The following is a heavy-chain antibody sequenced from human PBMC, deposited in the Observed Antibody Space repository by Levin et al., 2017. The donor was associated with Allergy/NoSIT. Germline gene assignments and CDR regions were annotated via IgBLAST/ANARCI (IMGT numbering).Heavy chain of an antibody. J-gene: IGHJ4*02. CDR1: GYTFTSYY. CDR3: ASSAQDTAMVTVPFDY. V-gene: IGHV1-46*01. CDR2: INPSGGST. Sequence: ASVKVSCKASGYTFTSYYMHWVRQAPGQGLEWMGIINPSGGSTSYAQKFQGRVTMTRDTSTSTVYMELSSLRSEDTAVYYCASSAQDTAMVTVPFDYWGQGTLVTVSS. D-gene: IGHD5-18*01.